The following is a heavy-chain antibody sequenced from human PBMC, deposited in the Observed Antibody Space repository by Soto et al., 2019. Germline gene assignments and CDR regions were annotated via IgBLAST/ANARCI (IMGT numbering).Heavy chain of an antibody. Sequence: GGSLRLSCAASGFTFSSYAMGWVRQGPGKGLEWVAVVSIGGSTHYADSVRGRFTISRDNSKNTLSLQMNSLTAEDTAVYFCAKRRGAGGHFDYWGQGALVTAPQ. J-gene: IGHJ4*02. CDR1: GFTFSSYA. CDR2: VSIGGST. CDR3: AKRRGAGGHFDY. V-gene: IGHV3-23*01. D-gene: IGHD2-15*01.